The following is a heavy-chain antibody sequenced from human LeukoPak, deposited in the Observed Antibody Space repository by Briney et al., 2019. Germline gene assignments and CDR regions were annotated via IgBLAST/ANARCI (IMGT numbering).Heavy chain of an antibody. CDR3: AGCALTRAGVFDC. J-gene: IGHJ4*02. D-gene: IGHD3-9*01. V-gene: IGHV4-4*07. CDR2: TYPGVRT. Sequence: PETLSLTCTVSLVSFSSYIWTWIRPRAREGLERLGRTYPGVRTHCSPSLESRLTMSAHTSTNKFSLTLSSMSGGHTAVYFSAGCALTRAGVFDCWGRGILVTVS. CDR1: LVSFSSYI.